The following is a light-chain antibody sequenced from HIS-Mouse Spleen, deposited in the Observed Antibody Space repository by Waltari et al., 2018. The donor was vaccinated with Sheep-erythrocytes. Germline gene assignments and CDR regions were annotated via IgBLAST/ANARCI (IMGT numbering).Light chain of an antibody. CDR1: QDISNY. CDR2: DAS. CDR3: QQANSFPPT. Sequence: DIQMTQSPSSLSASVGDRVTITCQASQDISNYLNWYQQKPGKAPKLLIYDASNLETGVPSRFSGSGSGTDFTLTISSLQPEDFATYYCQQANSFPPTFGQGTKVEIK. J-gene: IGKJ1*01. V-gene: IGKV1-33*01.